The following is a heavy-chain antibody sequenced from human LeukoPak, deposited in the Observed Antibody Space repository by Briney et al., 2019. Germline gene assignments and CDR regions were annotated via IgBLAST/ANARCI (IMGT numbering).Heavy chain of an antibody. Sequence: SQTLSLTCTVSGGSISSGGYYWSWIRQHPGKGLEWIGYIYYSGSTYYNPSLKSRVTISVDTSKDQFSLKLSSVTAADTAVYYCARLSGEWYYYYGMDVWGKGTTVTVSS. CDR3: ARLSGEWYYYYGMDV. CDR1: GGSISSGGYY. V-gene: IGHV4-31*03. J-gene: IGHJ6*04. D-gene: IGHD3-10*01. CDR2: IYYSGST.